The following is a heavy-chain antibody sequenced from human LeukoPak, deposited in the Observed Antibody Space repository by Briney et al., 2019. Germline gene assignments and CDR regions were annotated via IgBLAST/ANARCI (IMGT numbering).Heavy chain of an antibody. CDR2: IYYSGST. V-gene: IGHV4-61*01. CDR3: ASSYGDYVDAFDI. Sequence: SETLSLTCTVSGGSISSSSYYWSWIRQPPGKGLEWIGYIYYSGSTNYNPSLKSRVTISVDTSKNQFSLKLSSVTAADTAVYYCASSYGDYVDAFDIWGQGTMVTVSS. CDR1: GGSISSSSYY. D-gene: IGHD4-17*01. J-gene: IGHJ3*02.